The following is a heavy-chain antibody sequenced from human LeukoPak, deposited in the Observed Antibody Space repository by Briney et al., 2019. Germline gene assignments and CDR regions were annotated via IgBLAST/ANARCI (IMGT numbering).Heavy chain of an antibody. D-gene: IGHD3-10*02. V-gene: IGHV3-23*01. Sequence: HPGGSLRLSCAASGFTFSSYGMSWVRQAPGKGLEWVSAITGSGGSTYYADSVKGRFTISRDNAKNSLYLQMSSLRAEDTAVYYCAELGITMIGGVWGKGTTVTISS. J-gene: IGHJ6*04. CDR1: GFTFSSYG. CDR2: ITGSGGST. CDR3: AELGITMIGGV.